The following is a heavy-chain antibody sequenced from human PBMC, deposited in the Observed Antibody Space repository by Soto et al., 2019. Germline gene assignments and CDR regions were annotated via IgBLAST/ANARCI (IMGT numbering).Heavy chain of an antibody. J-gene: IGHJ5*02. D-gene: IGHD3-22*01. CDR2: IYYSGST. Sequence: SETLSLTCTVSGGSISSSSYYWGWIRQPPGKGLEWIGSIYYSGSTYYNPSLKSRVTISVDTSKNHFSLKLSSVTAADTAVYYCARRRSKTYYYDSSGYYSNWFDPWGQGTLVTVSS. CDR1: GGSISSSSYY. CDR3: ARRRSKTYYYDSSGYYSNWFDP. V-gene: IGHV4-39*01.